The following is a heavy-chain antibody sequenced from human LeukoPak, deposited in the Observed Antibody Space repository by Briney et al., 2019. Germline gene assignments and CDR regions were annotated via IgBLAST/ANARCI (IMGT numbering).Heavy chain of an antibody. CDR2: INSDGSSR. V-gene: IGHV3-74*01. J-gene: IGHJ4*02. D-gene: IGHD3-16*02. CDR3: AKSLEEGSYRYDPSLDY. Sequence: GGSLRLSCAASGFTFSSYWMHWVRQAPGKGLVWVSRINSDGSSRSYADSVKGRFTISRDNAKNTLYLQMNSLRAEDTAVYYCAKSLEEGSYRYDPSLDYWGQGTLVTVSS. CDR1: GFTFSSYW.